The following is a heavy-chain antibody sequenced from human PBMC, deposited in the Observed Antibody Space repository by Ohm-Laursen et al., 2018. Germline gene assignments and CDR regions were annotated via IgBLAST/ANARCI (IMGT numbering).Heavy chain of an antibody. CDR3: ARGQYDYNVPLPRGGMDV. Sequence: SLRLSCSASGFSFSTYSMNWVRQAPGKGLEWVSHVSGSGYTKYYGDSVKGRFTISRDNAENSLYLQMNSLRADDTAVYYCARGQYDYNVPLPRGGMDVWGQGTTVTASS. V-gene: IGHV3-48*01. CDR2: VSGSGYTK. J-gene: IGHJ6*02. D-gene: IGHD4/OR15-4a*01. CDR1: GFSFSTYS.